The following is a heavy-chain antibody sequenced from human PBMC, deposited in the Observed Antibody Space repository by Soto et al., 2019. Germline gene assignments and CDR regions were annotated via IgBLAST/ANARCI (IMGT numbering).Heavy chain of an antibody. CDR2: IIPILGIA. Sequence: ASVKVSCKASGGTFSSYTISWVRQAPGQGLEWMGRIIPILGIANYAQKFQGRVTITADKSTSTAYMELSSLRSEDTAVYYCAPGGAMARGRNDHNYYFDYWGQGTLVTVSS. CDR1: GGTFSSYT. J-gene: IGHJ4*02. CDR3: APGGAMARGRNDHNYYFDY. V-gene: IGHV1-69*02. D-gene: IGHD3-10*01.